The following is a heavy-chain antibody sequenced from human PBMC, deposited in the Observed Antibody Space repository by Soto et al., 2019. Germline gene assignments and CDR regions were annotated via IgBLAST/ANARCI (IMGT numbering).Heavy chain of an antibody. CDR1: GYSLSSNTVY. CDR3: ARHGGEGIVITLGEVIPRVAFDS. J-gene: IGHJ4*02. CDR2: IDFSGRT. Sequence: PSETLSLTCTVAGYSLSSNTVYWGWIRQPPGKGLEWIGNIDFSGRTSYNPSLRSRVTISADASKKQFSLKLTSVNAADTAIYYCARHGGEGIVITLGEVIPRVAFDSWGQGTVVTVSS. V-gene: IGHV4-39*01. D-gene: IGHD3-16*01.